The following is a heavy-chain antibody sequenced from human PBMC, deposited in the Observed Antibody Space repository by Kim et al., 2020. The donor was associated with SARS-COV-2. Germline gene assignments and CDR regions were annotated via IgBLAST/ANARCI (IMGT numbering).Heavy chain of an antibody. CDR1: GFTFSSYA. D-gene: IGHD6-13*01. V-gene: IGHV3-23*01. CDR2: ISGSGGST. Sequence: GGSLRLSCSASGFTFSSYAMSWVRRAPWKGLEWVSAISGSGGSTYYADSVKGRFTISRDNSKNTLYLQMNSLRAEDTAVYYCAKAKGYSSSHQPFDYWGQGTLVTVSS. CDR3: AKAKGYSSSHQPFDY. J-gene: IGHJ4*02.